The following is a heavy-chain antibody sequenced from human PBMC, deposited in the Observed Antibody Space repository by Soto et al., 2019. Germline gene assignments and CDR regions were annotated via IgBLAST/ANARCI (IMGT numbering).Heavy chain of an antibody. Sequence: GESLKISCKGSGYSFTSYWIGWVRQMPGKGLEWMGIIYPGDSDTRYSPSFQGQVTISADKSISTAYLQWSSLKASDTAMYYCARLKSMDIVANDYFDYWGQGTLVPVSS. V-gene: IGHV5-51*01. CDR3: ARLKSMDIVANDYFDY. CDR2: IYPGDSDT. D-gene: IGHD5-12*01. CDR1: GYSFTSYW. J-gene: IGHJ4*02.